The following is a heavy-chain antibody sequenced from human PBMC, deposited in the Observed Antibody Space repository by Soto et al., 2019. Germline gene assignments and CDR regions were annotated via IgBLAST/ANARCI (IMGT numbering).Heavy chain of an antibody. Sequence: PSETLSLTCAVYGGSFSGYYWSWIRQPPGKGLEWIGEINHSGSTNYNPSLKSRVTISVDTSKNQFSLKLSSVTAADTAVYYCARGLATTGSGRWFDPWGQGTLVTVSS. J-gene: IGHJ5*02. D-gene: IGHD4-4*01. CDR3: ARGLATTGSGRWFDP. CDR1: GGSFSGYY. V-gene: IGHV4-34*01. CDR2: INHSGST.